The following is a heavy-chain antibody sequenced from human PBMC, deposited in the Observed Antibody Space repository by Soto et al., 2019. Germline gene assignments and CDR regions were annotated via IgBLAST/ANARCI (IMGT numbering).Heavy chain of an antibody. CDR1: GDSVSSNGAA. D-gene: IGHD2-21*02. CDR3: ARDPPDCISAFDX. Sequence: QTLSLTCSISGDSVSSNGAAWNWIRQSPSRGLEWLGSTYYRSKWYNDYAVSLKSRITINPDTSKNQFSLQLNSVTPDDTAVYYCARDPPDCISAFDXWGQGTLVTASX. V-gene: IGHV6-1*01. J-gene: IGHJ4*02. CDR2: TYYRSKWYN.